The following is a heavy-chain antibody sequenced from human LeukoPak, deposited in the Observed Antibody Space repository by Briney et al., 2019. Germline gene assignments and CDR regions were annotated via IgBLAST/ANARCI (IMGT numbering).Heavy chain of an antibody. D-gene: IGHD5-18*01. Sequence: ASVKVSCKASGGTFSSYAISWVRQAPGQGLEWMGRIIPILGIANYAQKFQGRVTITADQSTSTAYMELSSLRSEDTAVYYCARTDTAMVTDYWGQGTLVTVSS. J-gene: IGHJ4*02. V-gene: IGHV1-69*04. CDR2: IIPILGIA. CDR1: GGTFSSYA. CDR3: ARTDTAMVTDY.